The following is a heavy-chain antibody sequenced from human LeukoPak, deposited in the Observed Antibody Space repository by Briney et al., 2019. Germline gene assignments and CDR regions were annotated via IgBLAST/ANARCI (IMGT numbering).Heavy chain of an antibody. D-gene: IGHD7-27*01. Sequence: SETLSLTCTVSGGSISSGGFSWSWIRQPSGKGLEWIGYIYYSGSTYYNPSLKSRVTISVDTSKNQFSLKLSSVTAADTAVYYCARANWGFRMNYFDYWGQGTLVTVSS. V-gene: IGHV4-30-4*07. J-gene: IGHJ4*02. CDR1: GGSISSGGFS. CDR3: ARANWGFRMNYFDY. CDR2: IYYSGST.